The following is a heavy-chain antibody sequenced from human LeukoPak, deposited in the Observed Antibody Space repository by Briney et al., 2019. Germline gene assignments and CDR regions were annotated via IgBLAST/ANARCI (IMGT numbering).Heavy chain of an antibody. D-gene: IGHD1-26*01. J-gene: IGHJ4*02. CDR3: ARVFPVGAAYFDY. Sequence: ASVKVSCKASGYTFTSYAMHWVRQAPGQRLEWMGWINAGNGNTKYSQKFRGRVTITRDTSASTAYMELSSLRSEDTAVYYCARVFPVGAAYFDYWGQGTLVTVSS. CDR2: INAGNGNT. V-gene: IGHV1-3*01. CDR1: GYTFTSYA.